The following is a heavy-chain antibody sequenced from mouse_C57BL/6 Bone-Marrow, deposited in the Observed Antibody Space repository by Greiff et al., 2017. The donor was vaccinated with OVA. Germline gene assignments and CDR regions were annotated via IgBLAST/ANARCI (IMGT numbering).Heavy chain of an antibody. J-gene: IGHJ2*01. D-gene: IGHD1-1*01. CDR3: ARSSHLLLDY. CDR1: GFTFTDYY. Sequence: EVKLMESGGGLVQPGGSLSLSCAASGFTFTDYYMSWVRQPPGKALEWLGFIRNKANGYTTEYSASVKGRFTISRDNSQSILYLQMNALRAEDSATYYCARSSHLLLDYWGQGTTLTVSS. CDR2: IRNKANGYTT. V-gene: IGHV7-3*01.